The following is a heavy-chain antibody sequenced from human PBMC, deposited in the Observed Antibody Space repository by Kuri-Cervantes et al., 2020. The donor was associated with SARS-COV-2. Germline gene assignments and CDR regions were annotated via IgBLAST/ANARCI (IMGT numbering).Heavy chain of an antibody. CDR3: ARDSRGDLQHIYGMDV. CDR1: GFSFNSNA. V-gene: IGHV3-23*01. Sequence: GESLKISCEASGFSFNSNAMSWFRQAPGPGQGLEWVSGIIENGPDTYYADSVKGRFTISRDNSRNTLYLQMNSLRAEDTAVYYCARDSRGDLQHIYGMDVWGQGTTVTVSS. J-gene: IGHJ6*02. D-gene: IGHD3-10*01. CDR2: IIENGPDT.